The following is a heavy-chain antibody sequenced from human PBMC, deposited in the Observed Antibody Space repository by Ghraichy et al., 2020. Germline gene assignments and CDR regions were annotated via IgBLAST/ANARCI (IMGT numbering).Heavy chain of an antibody. J-gene: IGHJ4*02. CDR1: GFTFGTYS. D-gene: IGHD3-22*01. V-gene: IGHV3-48*02. CDR2: ISSSSSTI. Sequence: GGSLRLSCAASGFTFGTYSMNWVRQAPGRGLEWVSYISSSSSTIYYADSVKGRFTISRDNAKNSLYLQMNSLRNEDTAVYYCARDPYYYDSSGYYYSSHYFDCWGQGTLVTVSS. CDR3: ARDPYYYDSSGYYYSSHYFDC.